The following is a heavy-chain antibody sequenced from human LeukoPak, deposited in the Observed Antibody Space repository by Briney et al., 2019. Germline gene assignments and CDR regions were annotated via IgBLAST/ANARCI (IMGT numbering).Heavy chain of an antibody. CDR1: GFTFSSYS. D-gene: IGHD6-19*01. J-gene: IGHJ4*02. CDR2: ISSIISYI. Sequence: PRGSLRLSCAAAGFTFSSYSMNWVRQAPGKGLEWVSSISSIISYIYYADSVEGRFTISRDNAKNSLYLQMNSPRAEDTAVYYCARDASPFPMAVAGRTVSVYWAQGTLDRVST. V-gene: IGHV3-21*01. CDR3: ARDASPFPMAVAGRTVSVY.